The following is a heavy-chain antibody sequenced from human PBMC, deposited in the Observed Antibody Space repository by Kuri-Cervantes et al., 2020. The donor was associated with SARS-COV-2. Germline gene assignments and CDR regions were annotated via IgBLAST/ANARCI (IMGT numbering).Heavy chain of an antibody. D-gene: IGHD1-1*01. J-gene: IGHJ4*02. CDR3: ARVNDYYFDY. CDR1: GGSISSYY. CDR2: IYYSGST. Sequence: GSLRLSCTVSGGSISSYYWSWIRQPPGKGLEWIGYIYYSGSTNYNPSRKSRVTISVDTSKNQLSLKLSSVTAADTAVYYCARVNDYYFDYWGQGTLVTVSS. V-gene: IGHV4-59*01.